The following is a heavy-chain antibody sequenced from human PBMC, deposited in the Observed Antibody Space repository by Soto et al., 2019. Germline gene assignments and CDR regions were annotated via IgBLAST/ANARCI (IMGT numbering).Heavy chain of an antibody. V-gene: IGHV4-59*01. J-gene: IGHJ5*02. D-gene: IGHD3-10*01. CDR2: IYYSGST. CDR3: ASMVSTYAPNWFDP. Sequence: SETLSLTCTVSGGSISSYYWSWIRQPPGKGLEWIGYIYYSGSTNYNPSLKSRVTISVDTFKNQFSLKLSSVTAADTAVYYCASMVSTYAPNWFDPWGQGTLVTVSS. CDR1: GGSISSYY.